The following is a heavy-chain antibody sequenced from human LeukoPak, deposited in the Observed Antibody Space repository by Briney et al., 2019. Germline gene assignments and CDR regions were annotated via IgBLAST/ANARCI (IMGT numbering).Heavy chain of an antibody. CDR2: TYYRTKWYY. CDR1: GDSVSNTVTS. Sequence: SQTLSLTCAISGDSVSNTVTSWNWIRQSPSRGLEWLGRTYYRTKWYYDYAASVQSRSTISADTSRNQVSLQLNSLTPEDTAVYYCARGAHGSYVSVFDTWGQGTLATVSS. D-gene: IGHD5/OR15-5a*01. J-gene: IGHJ5*02. V-gene: IGHV6-1*01. CDR3: ARGAHGSYVSVFDT.